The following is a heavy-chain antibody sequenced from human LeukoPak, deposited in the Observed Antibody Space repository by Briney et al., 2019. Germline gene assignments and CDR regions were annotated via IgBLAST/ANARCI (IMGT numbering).Heavy chain of an antibody. Sequence: GGSLRLSCAASGFTFSSYAMSWVRQAPGKGLEWVSAISGSGGSTYYADSVKGRFTISRDNSKNTLYLQMNSLRAEDTAVYYCAKDGAGNGWFGELFQDWGQGTLVTVSS. CDR1: GFTFSSYA. CDR2: ISGSGGST. V-gene: IGHV3-23*01. CDR3: AKDGAGNGWFGELFQD. J-gene: IGHJ1*01. D-gene: IGHD3-10*01.